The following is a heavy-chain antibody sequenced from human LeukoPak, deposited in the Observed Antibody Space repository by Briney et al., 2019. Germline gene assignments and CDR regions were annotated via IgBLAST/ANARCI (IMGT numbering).Heavy chain of an antibody. CDR2: INPNSGGT. CDR1: GYTFTGYY. D-gene: IGHD1-26*01. CDR3: ARDLVGAIEGLDY. V-gene: IGHV1-2*02. Sequence: ASVKVSCKASGYTFTGYYMHWVRQAPGQGLEWMGWINPNSGGTNYAQKFQGRVTMTRDTSISTAYMEPSRLRSDDPAVYYCARDLVGAIEGLDYWGQGTLVTVSS. J-gene: IGHJ4*02.